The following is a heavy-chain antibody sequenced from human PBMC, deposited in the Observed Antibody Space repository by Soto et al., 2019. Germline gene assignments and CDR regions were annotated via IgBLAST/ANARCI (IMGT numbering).Heavy chain of an antibody. CDR2: INHSGSS. CDR1: GGSFRGFY. CDR3: ARMAGPWYFDL. J-gene: IGHJ2*01. V-gene: IGHV4-34*01. Sequence: SETLSLTCAVHGGSFRGFYWPWFRQPPGKGLEWIGEINHSGSSNYNPPLKSRVTMSLDTSRNQFSLSLNSVTAADTAVYYCARMAGPWYFDLWGRGTLVTVSS.